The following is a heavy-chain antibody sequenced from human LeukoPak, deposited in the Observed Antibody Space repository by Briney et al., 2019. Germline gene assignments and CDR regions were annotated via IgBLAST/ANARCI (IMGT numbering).Heavy chain of an antibody. CDR3: ARDRWGLNYAYAFDI. CDR1: GFTFSSYS. V-gene: IGHV3-21*01. CDR2: ISSSSSYI. Sequence: PGGSLRLSCAASGFTFSSYSMNWVRQAPGKGLEWVSSISSSSSYIYYADSVKGRFTISRDNAKNSLYLQMNSLRAEDTAVYYCARDRWGLNYAYAFDIWGQGTMVTVSS. D-gene: IGHD1-7*01. J-gene: IGHJ3*02.